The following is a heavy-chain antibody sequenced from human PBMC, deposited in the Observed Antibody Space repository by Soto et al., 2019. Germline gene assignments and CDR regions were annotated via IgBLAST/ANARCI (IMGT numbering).Heavy chain of an antibody. Sequence: PGGSLRLSCAASGFTFSSYTINWVRQAPGKGLEWVSSISSSSSYIYYADSVKGRFTISRDNAKNSLYLQMNSLRAEDTAVYYCSRGPRPINGTTVSPNFDYWGQGTLVTVSS. J-gene: IGHJ4*02. CDR2: ISSSSSYI. CDR1: GFTFSSYT. CDR3: SRGPRPINGTTVSPNFDY. D-gene: IGHD1-7*01. V-gene: IGHV3-21*01.